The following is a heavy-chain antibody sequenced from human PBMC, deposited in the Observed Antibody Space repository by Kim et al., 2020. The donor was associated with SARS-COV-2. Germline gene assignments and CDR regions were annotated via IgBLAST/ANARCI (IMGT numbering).Heavy chain of an antibody. CDR3: ARDQPGDSGYDYRGDPGAFDI. CDR1: GFTFSSYG. J-gene: IGHJ3*02. V-gene: IGHV3-33*01. Sequence: GGSLRLSCAASGFTFSSYGMHWVRQAPGKGLEWVAVIWYDGSNKYYADSVKGRFTISRDNSKNTLYLQMNSLRAEDTAVYYCARDQPGDSGYDYRGDPGAFDIWGQGTMVTVSS. CDR2: IWYDGSNK. D-gene: IGHD5-12*01.